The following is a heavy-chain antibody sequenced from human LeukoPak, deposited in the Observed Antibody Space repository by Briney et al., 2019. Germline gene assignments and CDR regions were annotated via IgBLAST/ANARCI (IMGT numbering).Heavy chain of an antibody. CDR1: GFTVSSNY. CDR3: AKEYYDFWSGYYYFDY. D-gene: IGHD3-3*01. J-gene: IGHJ4*02. Sequence: GGSLRLSCAASGFTVSSNYMSWVRQAPGKGLEWVSVIYSGGSTYYADSVKGRFTISRHNSKNTLYLQMNSLRAEDTALYYCAKEYYDFWSGYYYFDYWGQGTLVTVSS. V-gene: IGHV3-53*01. CDR2: IYSGGST.